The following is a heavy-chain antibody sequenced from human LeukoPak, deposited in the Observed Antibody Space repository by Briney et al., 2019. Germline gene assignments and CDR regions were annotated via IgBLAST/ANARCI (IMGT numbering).Heavy chain of an antibody. D-gene: IGHD3-9*01. Sequence: SETLSLTCAVYGGSFSGYYWSWIRQPPGKGLERIGEINHSGSTNYNPSLKSRVTISVDTSKNQFSLKLSSVTAADTAVYYCARHRNVLRYFDWLLTPLGYFDYWGQGTLVTVSS. CDR3: ARHRNVLRYFDWLLTPLGYFDY. CDR2: INHSGST. CDR1: GGSFSGYY. J-gene: IGHJ4*02. V-gene: IGHV4-34*01.